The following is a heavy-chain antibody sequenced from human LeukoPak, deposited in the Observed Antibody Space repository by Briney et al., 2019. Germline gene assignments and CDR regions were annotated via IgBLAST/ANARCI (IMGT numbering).Heavy chain of an antibody. J-gene: IGHJ4*02. Sequence: ASVKVSCKTSGYTLTNYYIHWVRQAPGQGLEWMGRIDPNTGGTKSAKNFQGRVTMTRDTSISTAYMALSGLRSDDTAVYYCASLYDIVGTTVDYWGQGTLVTVSS. D-gene: IGHD1-26*01. CDR2: IDPNTGGT. CDR1: GYTLTNYY. V-gene: IGHV1-2*06. CDR3: ASLYDIVGTTVDY.